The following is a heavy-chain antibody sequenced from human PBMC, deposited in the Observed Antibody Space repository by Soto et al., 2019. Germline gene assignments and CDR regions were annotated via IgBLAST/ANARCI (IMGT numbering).Heavy chain of an antibody. CDR1: GYTFTSYY. CDR2: INPSGGRT. Sequence: QVQLVQSGAEVKKPGASVKVSCKASGYTFTSYYMHWVRQAPGQGLEWMGIINPSGGRTSYAQKFQGRVTMTRDTSTSTVYMELSSLRSEDTAVYYCARVNSSSFRGDAFDIWGQGTMVTVSS. V-gene: IGHV1-46*03. D-gene: IGHD6-6*01. CDR3: ARVNSSSFRGDAFDI. J-gene: IGHJ3*02.